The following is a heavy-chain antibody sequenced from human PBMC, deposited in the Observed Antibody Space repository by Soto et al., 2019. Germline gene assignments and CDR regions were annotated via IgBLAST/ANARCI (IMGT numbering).Heavy chain of an antibody. D-gene: IGHD3-9*01. CDR1: GFTFSSYG. Sequence: QVQLVESGGGVVQPGRSLRLSCAASGFTFSSYGMHWVRQAPGKGLEWVAVIWYDGSNKYYADSVKGRFTISRDNSKNTLYLRMNSLRAEDTAVYYCAREVYILTPYYYYMDVWGKGTTVTVSS. CDR3: AREVYILTPYYYYMDV. CDR2: IWYDGSNK. V-gene: IGHV3-33*01. J-gene: IGHJ6*03.